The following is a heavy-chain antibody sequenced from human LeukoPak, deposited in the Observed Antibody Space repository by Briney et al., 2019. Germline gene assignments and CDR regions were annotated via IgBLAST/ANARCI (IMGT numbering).Heavy chain of an antibody. Sequence: PSETLSLTCAVSGGSFSGYYWSWIRQPPGKGLEWIGETNHSGSTNYNPSLKSRVTISVDTSKNQFSLKLSSVTAADTAVYYCARHLRAYFDYWGQGTLVTVSS. CDR1: GGSFSGYY. CDR3: ARHLRAYFDY. D-gene: IGHD3-3*02. V-gene: IGHV4-34*01. J-gene: IGHJ4*02. CDR2: TNHSGST.